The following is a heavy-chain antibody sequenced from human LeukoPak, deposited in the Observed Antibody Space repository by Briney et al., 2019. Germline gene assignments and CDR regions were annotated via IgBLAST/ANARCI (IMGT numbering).Heavy chain of an antibody. J-gene: IGHJ5*02. Sequence: SETLSLTCTVSGASITSTSSCYCRCLRQPPGKGVVWIGLVYYSGTTNYNPSLRTRATITLDTSKNQESQNLTSVTAAVTAVYYCARQFVPWGQGTLVTVSS. CDR3: ARQFVP. V-gene: IGHV4-59*08. CDR1: GASITSTSSCY. CDR2: VYYSGTT.